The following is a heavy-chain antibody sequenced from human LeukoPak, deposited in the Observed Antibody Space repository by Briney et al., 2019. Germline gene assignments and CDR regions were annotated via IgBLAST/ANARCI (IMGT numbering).Heavy chain of an antibody. CDR1: GFTFSSYG. J-gene: IGHJ4*02. CDR3: AKDHLPGIVVADRDY. D-gene: IGHD6-19*01. CDR2: ISGSGGST. Sequence: GGSLRLSCAASGFTFSSYGMSWVRQAPGKGLEWVSAISGSGGSTYYADSVKGRFTISRDNSKNTLYLQINSLRAEDTAIYYCAKDHLPGIVVADRDYWGQGTLVTVSS. V-gene: IGHV3-23*01.